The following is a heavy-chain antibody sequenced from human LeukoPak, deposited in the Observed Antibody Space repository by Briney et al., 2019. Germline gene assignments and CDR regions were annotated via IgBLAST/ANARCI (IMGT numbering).Heavy chain of an antibody. CDR3: ARELYYYGSGSYYDY. V-gene: IGHV4-39*07. Sequence: PSETLSLTCTVSGGSISSSSYYWGWIRQPPGKGLEWIGSIYYSGSTYYNPSLKSRVTISVDTSKNQFSLKLSSVTAADTAVYYCARELYYYGSGSYYDYWGQGTLVTVSS. CDR2: IYYSGST. CDR1: GGSISSSSYY. J-gene: IGHJ4*02. D-gene: IGHD3-10*01.